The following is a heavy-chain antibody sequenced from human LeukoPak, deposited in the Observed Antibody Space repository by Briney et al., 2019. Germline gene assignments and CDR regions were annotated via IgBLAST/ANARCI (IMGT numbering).Heavy chain of an antibody. J-gene: IGHJ3*02. V-gene: IGHV5-51*03. CDR3: ARPRGAWYNAFDI. Sequence: PGESLKISCKGSGYRFTSYWIGWVRQMPGKGLEWMGIIYPGAFDTRYSPSFEGQVTISADKSISTAYLQWTSLKASDSAMYYCARPRGAWYNAFDIWGQGTMVTVSS. D-gene: IGHD6-13*01. CDR2: IYPGAFDT. CDR1: GYRFTSYW.